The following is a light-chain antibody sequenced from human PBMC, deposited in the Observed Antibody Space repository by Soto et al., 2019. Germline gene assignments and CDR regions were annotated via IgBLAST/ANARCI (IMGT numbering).Light chain of an antibody. CDR1: QSVSNNY. CDR3: QQYGRSPPLT. CDR2: SAS. V-gene: IGKV3-20*01. Sequence: EILLTQSPGILSLSPGERAALSCRASQSVSNNYLAWYQHKPGQAPRLLIYSASTRATGIPDRFSGSESGTDFTLTICRLEPEDFAVYYCQQYGRSPPLTFGPGTKVDIK. J-gene: IGKJ3*01.